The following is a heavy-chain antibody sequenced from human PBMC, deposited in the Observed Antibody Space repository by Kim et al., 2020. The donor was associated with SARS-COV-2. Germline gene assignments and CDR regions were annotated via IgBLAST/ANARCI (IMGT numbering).Heavy chain of an antibody. J-gene: IGHJ6*03. D-gene: IGHD1-7*01. V-gene: IGHV2-70*11. CDR1: GFSLSTSGMC. CDR3: ARLRGTGTSRSQSYGYSMDV. CDR2: IDWDDDK. Sequence: SGPTLVNPTQTLTLTCTFSGFSLSTSGMCVSWIRQPPGKALEWLARIDWDDDKYYNTSLKTKLTISKDTSKNQVVLIMTNMDPLDTANYYCARLRGTGTSRSQSYGYSMDVWGEGATVTVSS.